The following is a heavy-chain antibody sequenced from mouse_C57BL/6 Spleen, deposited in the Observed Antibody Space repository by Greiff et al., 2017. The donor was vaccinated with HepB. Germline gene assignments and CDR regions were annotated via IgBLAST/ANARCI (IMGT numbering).Heavy chain of an antibody. D-gene: IGHD1-1*01. CDR1: GYAFSSSW. CDR2: IYPGDGDT. CDR3: AREGSTTVVPYFDY. V-gene: IGHV1-82*01. Sequence: VQLQQSGPELVKPGASVKISCKASGYAFSSSWMNWVKQRPGKGLEWIGRIYPGDGDTNYNGKFKGKATLTADKSSSTAYMQLSSLTSEDSAVYFCAREGSTTVVPYFDYWGQGTTLTVSS. J-gene: IGHJ2*01.